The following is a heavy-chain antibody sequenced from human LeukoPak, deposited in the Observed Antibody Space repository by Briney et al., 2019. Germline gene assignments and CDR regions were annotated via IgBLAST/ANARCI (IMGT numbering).Heavy chain of an antibody. CDR2: IDRNGGRK. Sequence: GGSLRLSCAVSGFTFDVYGMSWVRQAPGRGLEWVSSIDRNGGRKGYADSVKGRFTISRDTAKNSLYLQMSRLRPEDTAFYYCARGWTGDPAPYFFDYWGQGTLVTVSS. V-gene: IGHV3-20*04. D-gene: IGHD3/OR15-3a*01. J-gene: IGHJ4*02. CDR1: GFTFDVYG. CDR3: ARGWTGDPAPYFFDY.